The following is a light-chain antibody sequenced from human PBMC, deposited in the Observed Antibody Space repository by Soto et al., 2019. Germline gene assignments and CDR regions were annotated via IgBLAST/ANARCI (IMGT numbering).Light chain of an antibody. J-gene: IGKJ2*01. CDR1: YSISRY. CDR3: QQSYSPPYI. Sequence: DIQVTQSPSSLSAFVGDRVSITCRTSYSISRYLNWYQQKPGQAPKLLIYAASSLQSGVPPRFSGRGIGIAFTLTISSLQPEGSAHYYCQQSYSPPYIFGQGTKLDI. CDR2: AAS. V-gene: IGKV1-39*01.